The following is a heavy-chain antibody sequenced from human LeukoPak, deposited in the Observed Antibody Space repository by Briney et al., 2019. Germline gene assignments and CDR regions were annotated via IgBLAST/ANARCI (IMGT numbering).Heavy chain of an antibody. Sequence: PSETLSLTCTVSGASISSYYWSWIRQPPGEGLEWLGYVHHSGTLYHNPSLKSRVSISVDTSKNQFSLKLNSVTAADTAVYYCARDGAYCGGDCLDFWGQGILVTVSS. V-gene: IGHV4-59*01. J-gene: IGHJ4*02. CDR2: VHHSGTL. D-gene: IGHD2-21*01. CDR3: ARDGAYCGGDCLDF. CDR1: GASISSYY.